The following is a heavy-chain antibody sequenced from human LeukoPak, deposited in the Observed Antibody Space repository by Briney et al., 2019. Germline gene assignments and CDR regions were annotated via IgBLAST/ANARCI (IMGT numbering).Heavy chain of an antibody. CDR3: ARVDSGYSGYFQD. J-gene: IGHJ1*01. V-gene: IGHV3-7*05. CDR1: GFTLSSNW. D-gene: IGHD3-22*01. Sequence: GGSLRLSCAASGFTLSSNWMSWVRQAPGKGLEWVATIKQDGSEIHYVDSVKGRFTISRDNAKNSLYLQMNSLRVEDTAVYYCARVDSGYSGYFQDWGQGTLVTVSS. CDR2: IKQDGSEI.